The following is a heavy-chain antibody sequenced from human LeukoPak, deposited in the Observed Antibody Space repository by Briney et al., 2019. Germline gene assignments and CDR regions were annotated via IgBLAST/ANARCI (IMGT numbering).Heavy chain of an antibody. D-gene: IGHD3-22*01. CDR1: GFTFSSYW. V-gene: IGHV3-7*01. Sequence: GGSLRLSCAASGFTFSSYWMSWVRQAPGKGLEWVANIKQDGSEKYYVDSVKGRFTISRDNAKNSLYLQMNSLRAEDTAVYYCARGFDYYDSSGYYPAWYFDLWGRGTLVTVSS. CDR2: IKQDGSEK. J-gene: IGHJ2*01. CDR3: ARGFDYYDSSGYYPAWYFDL.